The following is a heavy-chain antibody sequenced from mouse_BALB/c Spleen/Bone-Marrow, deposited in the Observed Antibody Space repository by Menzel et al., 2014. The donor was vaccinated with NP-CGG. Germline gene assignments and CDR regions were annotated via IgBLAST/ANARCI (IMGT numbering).Heavy chain of an antibody. D-gene: IGHD2-4*01. Sequence: EVKLVESGGGLVQLGGSRKLSCAASGFTFSSFGMHWVRQAPEKGLEWVAYISNGSSTIYYADTVKGRFTISRDNPKNTLFLQMTSLRSEDTAMYYCARKGAMITHYYAMDYWGQGTSVTVSS. V-gene: IGHV5-17*02. CDR2: ISNGSSTI. J-gene: IGHJ4*01. CDR1: GFTFSSFG. CDR3: ARKGAMITHYYAMDY.